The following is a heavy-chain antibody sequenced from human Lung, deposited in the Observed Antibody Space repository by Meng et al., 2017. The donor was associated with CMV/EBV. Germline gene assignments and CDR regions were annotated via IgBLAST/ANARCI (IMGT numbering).Heavy chain of an antibody. D-gene: IGHD1-1*01. CDR2: IISRIGIT. J-gene: IGHJ4*02. CDR1: GGTFGRYA. V-gene: IGHV1-69*10. Sequence: SXXVSXKASGGTFGRYAISWVRQAPGQGLEWMGAIISRIGITNYAQKLQGRVTITADSATSTAYMELSSLRSEDTAVYYCARGRVAYNIRFLDFWGQGTLVTVSS. CDR3: ARGRVAYNIRFLDF.